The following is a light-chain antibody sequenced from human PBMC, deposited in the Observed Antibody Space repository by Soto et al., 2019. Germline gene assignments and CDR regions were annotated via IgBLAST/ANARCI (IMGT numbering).Light chain of an antibody. V-gene: IGKV3-20*01. CDR3: QQYGSSGT. J-gene: IGKJ1*01. CDR1: QSVSNNY. Sequence: EICLTQSPCTLSLSPGERAPLSCRASQSVSNNYLAWYQQKPGQAPRLLIYGASNRATGIPDRFSGSGSGTDFTLTISRLGPEDFAVYYCQQYGSSGTFGQGAKVDIK. CDR2: GAS.